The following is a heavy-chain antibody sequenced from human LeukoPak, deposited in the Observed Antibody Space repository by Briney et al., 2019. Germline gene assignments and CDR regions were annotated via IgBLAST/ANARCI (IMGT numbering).Heavy chain of an antibody. CDR1: GFIFSDYT. CDR3: ARDGAGDYVDY. V-gene: IGHV3-11*05. D-gene: IGHD4-17*01. CDR2: ISGRSTFT. J-gene: IGHJ4*02. Sequence: GGSLRLSCATSGFIFSDYTMNWVRQAPGKGLEWVSYISGRSTFTKYADSVKGRFTISRDNAKNSLYLQMNSLRAEDTAVYYCARDGAGDYVDYWGQGTLVTVSS.